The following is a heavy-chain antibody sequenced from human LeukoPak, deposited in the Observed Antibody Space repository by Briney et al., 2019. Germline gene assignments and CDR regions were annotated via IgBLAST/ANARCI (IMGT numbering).Heavy chain of an antibody. J-gene: IGHJ3*02. D-gene: IGHD3-10*01. CDR3: ARDGLGGWAFDI. V-gene: IGHV4-59*01. CDR2: IYYSGST. Sequence: SETLSLTCIVSGGSISGYYWSWMRQPPGKGLEWIGYIYYSGSTNYNPSLKSRVTISVDTSKNQFSLKLSSVTAADTAVYYCARDGLGGWAFDIWGQGTMVTVSS. CDR1: GGSISGYY.